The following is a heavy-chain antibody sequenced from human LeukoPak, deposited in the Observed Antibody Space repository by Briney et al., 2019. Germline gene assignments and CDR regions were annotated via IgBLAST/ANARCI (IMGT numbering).Heavy chain of an antibody. D-gene: IGHD5-18*01. V-gene: IGHV3-30*18. CDR1: GFTFSSYG. CDR3: AKLQLLRKGFDY. J-gene: IGHJ4*02. CDR2: ISYDGSNK. Sequence: RTGGSLRLSCAASGFTFSSYGMHWVRQAPGKGLEWVAVISYDGSNKYYADSVKGRFTISRDNPKNTLYLQMNSLRAEDTAVYYCAKLQLLRKGFDYWGQGTLVTVSS.